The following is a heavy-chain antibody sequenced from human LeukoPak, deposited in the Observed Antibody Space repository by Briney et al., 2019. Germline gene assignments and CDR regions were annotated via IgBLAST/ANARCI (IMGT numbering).Heavy chain of an antibody. D-gene: IGHD6-19*01. CDR3: VRGRSGWYAYQFDY. CDR2: IYYSGST. CDR1: GGSISSYY. J-gene: IGHJ4*02. V-gene: IGHV4-59*01. Sequence: SETLSLTCTVSGGSISSYYWSWIRQPPGKGLEWIGYIYYSGSTNYNPSLKSRVTISVDTSKNQFSLKLSSVTAADTAVYYCVRGRSGWYAYQFDYWGQGTVVTVSS.